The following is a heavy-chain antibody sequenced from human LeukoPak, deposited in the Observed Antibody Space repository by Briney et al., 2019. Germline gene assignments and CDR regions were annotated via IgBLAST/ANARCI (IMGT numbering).Heavy chain of an antibody. Sequence: GGSLRLSCVTSAFTFSIYDMDWVRQAPGKGLEWISYISTSGATMHYADSVEGRFTISRDNARNSLYLQVNSLRAEDTAVYYCARGSFWGQGTLVTVSS. CDR3: ARGSF. V-gene: IGHV3-48*03. J-gene: IGHJ4*02. CDR1: AFTFSIYD. CDR2: ISTSGATM.